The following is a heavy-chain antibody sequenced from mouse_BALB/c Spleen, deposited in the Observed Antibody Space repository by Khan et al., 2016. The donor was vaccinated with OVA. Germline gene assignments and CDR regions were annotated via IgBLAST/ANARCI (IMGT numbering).Heavy chain of an antibody. Sequence: VQLQQSGAELAKPGASVEMSCKASGYTFTTYWMHWVKQRPGQGLEWIGYIDPSTGYNEYNQKFKDKATLTADKSSSTAYMQLSSLTSEDSAVYYCTRRGLDGIFTYWGQGTLVTVSA. V-gene: IGHV1-7*01. CDR1: GYTFTTYW. CDR3: TRRGLDGIFTY. J-gene: IGHJ3*01. D-gene: IGHD2-1*01. CDR2: IDPSTGYN.